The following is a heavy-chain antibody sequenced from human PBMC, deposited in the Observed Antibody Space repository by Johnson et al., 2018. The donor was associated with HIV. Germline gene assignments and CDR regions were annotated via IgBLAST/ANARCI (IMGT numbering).Heavy chain of an antibody. CDR1: GFTFDDYA. Sequence: VQLVESGGGLVQPGRSLRLSCAASGFTFDDYAMHWVRQAPGKGLEWVSGISWNSGSIGYADSVKGRLTISRDNAKNSLYLQMNSLRAEDTALYYCAKEGAYYYDSSGLNDAFDIWGQGTMVTVSS. D-gene: IGHD3-22*01. J-gene: IGHJ3*02. CDR2: ISWNSGSI. V-gene: IGHV3-9*01. CDR3: AKEGAYYYDSSGLNDAFDI.